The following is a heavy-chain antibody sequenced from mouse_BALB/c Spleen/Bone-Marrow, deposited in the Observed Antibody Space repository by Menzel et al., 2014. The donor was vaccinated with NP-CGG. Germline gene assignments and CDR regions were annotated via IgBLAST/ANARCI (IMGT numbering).Heavy chain of an antibody. CDR1: GYAFSSSW. CDR2: IYPGDGDT. CDR3: ARHAYGNSYWHFDV. Sequence: VQLQQSGPELVKPGASVKISCKASGYAFSSSWMNWVKQRPGQGLEWIGRIYPGDGDTNYNGKFKGKATLTADKSSSTAYMQLSSLTSVDSAVYFCARHAYGNSYWHFDVWGAGTTVTVSS. V-gene: IGHV1-82*01. D-gene: IGHD2-1*01. J-gene: IGHJ1*01.